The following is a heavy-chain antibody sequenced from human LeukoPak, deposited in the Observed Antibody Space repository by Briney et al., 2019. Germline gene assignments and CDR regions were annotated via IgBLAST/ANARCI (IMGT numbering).Heavy chain of an antibody. Sequence: RPSETLSLTCTVSGGSISSYYWSWIRRPPGKGLEWIGYIYYSGSTNYNPSLKSRVTISVDTSKNQFSLKLSSVTAADTAVYYCARADYGDYVPVYAFDIWGQGTMVTVSS. CDR1: GGSISSYY. J-gene: IGHJ3*02. CDR2: IYYSGST. D-gene: IGHD4-17*01. CDR3: ARADYGDYVPVYAFDI. V-gene: IGHV4-59*01.